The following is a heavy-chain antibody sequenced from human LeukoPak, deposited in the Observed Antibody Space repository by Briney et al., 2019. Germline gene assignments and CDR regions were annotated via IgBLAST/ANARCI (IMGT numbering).Heavy chain of an antibody. CDR3: AKDPHYGDFF. CDR1: GFSFSSYA. CDR2: MSSSDDGR. D-gene: IGHD4-17*01. Sequence: QAGGSLRLSCATSGFSFSSYAMSWVRQAPGKGLEWVSAMSSSDDGRYYAASVRGRFTISRDTSRSTLYLQMNSLRAEDTAVYYCAKDPHYGDFFWGQGTLVTVSS. J-gene: IGHJ4*02. V-gene: IGHV3-23*01.